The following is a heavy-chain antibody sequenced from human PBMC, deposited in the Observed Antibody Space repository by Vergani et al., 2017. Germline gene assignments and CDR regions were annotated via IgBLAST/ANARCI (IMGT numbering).Heavy chain of an antibody. CDR2: IYSGGST. V-gene: IGHV3-53*02. Sequence: EVQLVETGGGLIQPGGSLRLSCAASGFTVSSNYMSWVRQAPGKGLEWVSVIYSGGSTYYADSVKGRFTISRDNYKNTLYLQMNSLRAEDTAVYYCARAQRSYYYGMDVWGQGTTVTVSS. CDR3: ARAQRSYYYGMDV. CDR1: GFTVSSNY. J-gene: IGHJ6*02. D-gene: IGHD6-25*01.